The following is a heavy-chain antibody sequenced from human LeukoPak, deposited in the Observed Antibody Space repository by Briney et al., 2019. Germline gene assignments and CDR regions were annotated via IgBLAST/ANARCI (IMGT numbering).Heavy chain of an antibody. J-gene: IGHJ6*03. D-gene: IGHD3-10*01. CDR3: TRDYGSGSYGPYYYYYMDV. Sequence: GGSLRLSCAASGFTFSGSAMHWVRQASGKGLEWVGRIRSKANSYATAYAASVKGRFTISRDDSKNTAYLQMNSLKTEDTAVYYCTRDYGSGSYGPYYYYYMDVWGKGTTVTVSS. V-gene: IGHV3-73*01. CDR1: GFTFSGSA. CDR2: IRSKANSYAT.